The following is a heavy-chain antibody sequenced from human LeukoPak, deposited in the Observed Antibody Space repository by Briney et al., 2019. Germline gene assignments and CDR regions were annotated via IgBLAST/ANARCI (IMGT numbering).Heavy chain of an antibody. CDR1: GFTFSSYA. CDR3: ANRITMVRGVILSYGMDV. V-gene: IGHV3-23*01. D-gene: IGHD3-10*01. CDR2: ISGSGGST. Sequence: GGSLRLSRAASGFTFSSYAMSWVRQAPGKGLEWVSAISGSGGSTYYADSVKGRLTISRDNSKNTLYLQMNSLRAEDTAVYYCANRITMVRGVILSYGMDVWGKGTTVTVSS. J-gene: IGHJ6*04.